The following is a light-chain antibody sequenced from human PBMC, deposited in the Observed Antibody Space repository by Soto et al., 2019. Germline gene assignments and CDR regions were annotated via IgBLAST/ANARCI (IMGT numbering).Light chain of an antibody. CDR1: SSDVGGYNY. CDR2: EVS. CDR3: SSYAGSNTLYD. J-gene: IGLJ1*01. V-gene: IGLV2-8*01. Sequence: QSVLTQPPSSSGSPGQSVTISCTGTSSDVGGYNYVSWYQQHPGKAPKLMIYEVSKRPSGVPDRFSGSKSGNTASLTVSGLQAEDEADYSASSYAGSNTLYDFGTGTKVTVL.